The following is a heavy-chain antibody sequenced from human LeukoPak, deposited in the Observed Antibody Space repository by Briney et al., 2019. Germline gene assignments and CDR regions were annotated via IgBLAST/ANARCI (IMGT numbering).Heavy chain of an antibody. V-gene: IGHV3-48*04. CDR1: GFTFSNYA. J-gene: IGHJ5*02. D-gene: IGHD2-21*01. CDR3: ARECGGDFIWFDP. CDR2: ISSSSSTI. Sequence: GGSLRLSCAASGFTFSNYAMSWVRQAPGKGLEWVSYISSSSSTIYYADSVKGRFTISRDNAKNSLYLQMNSLRAEDTAVYYCARECGGDFIWFDPWGQGTLVTVSS.